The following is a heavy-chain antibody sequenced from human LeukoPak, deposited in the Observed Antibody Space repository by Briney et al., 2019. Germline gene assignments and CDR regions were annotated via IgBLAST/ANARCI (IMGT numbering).Heavy chain of an antibody. V-gene: IGHV4-34*01. Sequence: SETLSLTCVVYGGSFSGYYWSWIRQPPGKGLEWIGEINHSGSTNYNPSLKSRVTISVDTSKNQFSLKLSSVTAADTAVYYCARGQRPPPTVTSNVSHSYYFDYWGQGTLVTVSS. D-gene: IGHD4-17*01. CDR3: ARGQRPPPTVTSNVSHSYYFDY. J-gene: IGHJ4*02. CDR2: INHSGST. CDR1: GGSFSGYY.